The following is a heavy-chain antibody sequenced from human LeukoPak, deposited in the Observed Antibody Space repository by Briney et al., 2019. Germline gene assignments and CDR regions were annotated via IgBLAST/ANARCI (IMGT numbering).Heavy chain of an antibody. CDR1: GGSISSSSYY. CDR2: IYYSGRT. D-gene: IGHD2-2*01. Sequence: SETLSLTCTVSGGSISSSSYYWGWLRQPPGTGREGFGYIYYSGRTNYNLSLKSRVTISVDTSKNQFSLKLSSVTAADTAVYYCARDRGYCSSTSCYSWFDPWGQGTLVTVSS. J-gene: IGHJ5*02. V-gene: IGHV4-61*01. CDR3: ARDRGYCSSTSCYSWFDP.